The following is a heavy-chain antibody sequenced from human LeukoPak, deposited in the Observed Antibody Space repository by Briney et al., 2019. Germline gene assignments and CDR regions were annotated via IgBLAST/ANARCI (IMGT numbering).Heavy chain of an antibody. CDR2: IRYDGSKK. J-gene: IGHJ4*02. D-gene: IGHD5-18*01. CDR3: ARTGDTERFDY. Sequence: PGGSLRLSCAASGFTFSNYGMHWVRQAPGKGLEWVALIRYDGSKKDYADSVKGRFTISRDNSKNTLCLQMDSLRAEDTAVYYCARTGDTERFDYWGQGTLVTVSS. V-gene: IGHV3-33*01. CDR1: GFTFSNYG.